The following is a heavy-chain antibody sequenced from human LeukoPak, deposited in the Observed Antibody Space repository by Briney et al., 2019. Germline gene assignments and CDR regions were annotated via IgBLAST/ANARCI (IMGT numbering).Heavy chain of an antibody. CDR2: IYPGNSDT. J-gene: IGHJ5*02. CDR3: ARHGGYTWNDIYCDR. D-gene: IGHD1-1*01. Sequence: GASLQISCKGSGSSFTSWWIGWVRPLPGKRLEGMGIIYPGNSDTRYSPSFQGQVTISADRSISTAYLQWGSLAAAETAIYCCARHGGYTWNDIYCDRWGQGTLVSVSS. CDR1: GSSFTSWW. V-gene: IGHV5-51*01.